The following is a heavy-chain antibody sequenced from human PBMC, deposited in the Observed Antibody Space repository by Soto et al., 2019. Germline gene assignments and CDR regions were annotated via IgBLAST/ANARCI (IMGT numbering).Heavy chain of an antibody. CDR1: GGSISSYY. CDR2: FYYSGST. CDR3: ARSSQYSYDSSEGNFDS. Sequence: SETLSLTCTVSGGSISSYYWSWIRQPPGKGLEWIGYFYYSGSTNYNPFLKSRVTISVDTSKNQFSLKLSSVTAADTAVYYCARSSQYSYDSSEGNFDSWGRGTLVTVSS. J-gene: IGHJ4*02. V-gene: IGHV4-59*12. D-gene: IGHD3-22*01.